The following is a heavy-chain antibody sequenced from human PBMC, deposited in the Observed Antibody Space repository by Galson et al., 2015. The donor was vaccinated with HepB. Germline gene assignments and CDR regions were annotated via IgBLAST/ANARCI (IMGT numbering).Heavy chain of an antibody. CDR1: GFSLSTSGMR. CDR2: IDWDDDK. V-gene: IGHV2-70*04. D-gene: IGHD6-19*01. CDR3: ARNDIAVAGTLFDY. Sequence: PALVKPTQTLTLTCTFSGFSLSTSGMRVSWIRQPPGKALEWLARIDWDDDKFYSTSLKTRLTISKDTSKNQVVLTMTNMDPVDTVTYYCARNDIAVAGTLFDYWGQGTLVTVSS. J-gene: IGHJ4*02.